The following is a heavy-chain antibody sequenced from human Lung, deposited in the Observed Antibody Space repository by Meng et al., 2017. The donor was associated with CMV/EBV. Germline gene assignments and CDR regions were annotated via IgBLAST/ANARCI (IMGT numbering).Heavy chain of an antibody. CDR3: AKDIRGRTYYYYGMAV. J-gene: IGHJ6*02. V-gene: IGHV3-9*01. CDR2: ISWNSGSI. CDR1: GFTFDDYA. Sequence: SLKISCAASGFTFDDYAMHWVRQAPGKGLEWVSGISWNSGSIGYADSVKGRFTISRDNAKNSLYLQMNSLRAEDTALYYCAKDIRGRTYYYYGMAVWGQETRVTVSS.